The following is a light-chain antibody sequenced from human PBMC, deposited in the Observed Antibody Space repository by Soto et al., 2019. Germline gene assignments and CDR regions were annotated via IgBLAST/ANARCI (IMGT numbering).Light chain of an antibody. Sequence: DIQMTQSPSTLSASVGDIVTITCRASQSISSWLAWYQQKPGKAPKLLIYDASSLESGVPSRFSASGSGTEFTLTISSLQPDDFAPYSCKQYNSYLTWTFGQGTKADNK. J-gene: IGKJ1*01. CDR2: DAS. CDR3: KQYNSYLTWT. CDR1: QSISSW. V-gene: IGKV1-5*01.